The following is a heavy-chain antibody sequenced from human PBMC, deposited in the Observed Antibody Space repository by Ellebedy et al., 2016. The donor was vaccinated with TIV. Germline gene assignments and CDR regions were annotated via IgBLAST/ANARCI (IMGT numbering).Heavy chain of an antibody. D-gene: IGHD6-13*01. CDR1: GGSISSSSYY. V-gene: IGHV4-39*07. CDR2: IYYSGST. Sequence: SETLSLTCTVSGGSISSSSYYWGWIRQPPGKGLEWIGSIYYSGSTYYNPSLKSRVTISVDTSKNQFSLKLSSVTAADTAVYYCARGPLPAAGHAQHAFDIWGQGTMVTVSS. CDR3: ARGPLPAAGHAQHAFDI. J-gene: IGHJ3*02.